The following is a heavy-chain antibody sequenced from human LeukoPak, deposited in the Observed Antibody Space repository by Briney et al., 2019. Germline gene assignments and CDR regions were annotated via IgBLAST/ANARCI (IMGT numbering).Heavy chain of an antibody. Sequence: SETLSLTCTVSGGSFSTYYWSWIRQPPGKGLEWIGYIYNSVRTNYNPSLKSRVTISVDTSKNQLSLKLSSVTAADTAVYFCVRDLVATIDHYYYGMDVWGQGTTVTVSS. J-gene: IGHJ6*02. CDR2: IYNSVRT. CDR1: GGSFSTYY. V-gene: IGHV4-59*01. D-gene: IGHD5-12*01. CDR3: VRDLVATIDHYYYGMDV.